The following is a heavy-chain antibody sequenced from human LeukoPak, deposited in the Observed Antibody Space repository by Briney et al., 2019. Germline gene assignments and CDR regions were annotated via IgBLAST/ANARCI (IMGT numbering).Heavy chain of an antibody. D-gene: IGHD3-10*01. CDR2: INHSGST. CDR3: ASHTYYYGSGSYKSPFDY. V-gene: IGHV4-34*01. CDR1: GGSFSGYY. J-gene: IGHJ4*02. Sequence: SETLSLTCAVYGGSFSGYYWSWIRQPPGKGLEWIGEINHSGSTNYNPSPKSRVTISVDTSKNQFSLKLSSVTAADTAVYYCASHTYYYGSGSYKSPFDYWGQGTLVTVSS.